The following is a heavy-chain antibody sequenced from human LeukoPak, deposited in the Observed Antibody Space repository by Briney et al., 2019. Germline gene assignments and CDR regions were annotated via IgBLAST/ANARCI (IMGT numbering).Heavy chain of an antibody. D-gene: IGHD2-2*01. V-gene: IGHV3-23*01. CDR1: GFTFHIYA. CDR2: IGGGDT. CDR3: AKEDIVVVFGY. Sequence: GGSLRLSCAASGFTFHIYAMHWVRQAPGKGLEWVSAIGGGDTYYADSVRGRFTISRDNSKNTLYLQMNSLRAEDTAVYYCAKEDIVVVFGYWGQGTLVTVSS. J-gene: IGHJ4*02.